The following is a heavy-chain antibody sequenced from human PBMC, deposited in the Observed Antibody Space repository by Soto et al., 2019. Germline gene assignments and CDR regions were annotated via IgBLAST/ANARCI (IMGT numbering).Heavy chain of an antibody. V-gene: IGHV1-69*13. J-gene: IGHJ6*02. CDR2: IIPIFGTA. CDR1: GGTFSSYA. CDR3: ARSRAAVDNYYYYYGMDV. Sequence: SVKVSCKASGGTFSSYAISWVRQAPGQGLEWMGGIIPIFGTANYAQKFQGRVTITADESTSTAYMELSSLRSEDTAVYYCARSRAAVDNYYYYYGMDVGGQGTTVTVSS. D-gene: IGHD6-13*01.